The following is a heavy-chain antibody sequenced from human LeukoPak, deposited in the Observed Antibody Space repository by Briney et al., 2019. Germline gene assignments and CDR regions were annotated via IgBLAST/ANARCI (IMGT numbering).Heavy chain of an antibody. CDR1: GFTFSSHE. V-gene: IGHV3-48*03. CDR3: AKDHTVVTSHFDY. Sequence: GGSLRLSCAASGFTFSSHEMNWVRQAPGKGLEWVSYISGSGSTIYYADSVKGRFTISRDNDKNSLYLQMNSLRAEDTAVYYCAKDHTVVTSHFDYWGQGALVTVSS. J-gene: IGHJ4*02. D-gene: IGHD4-23*01. CDR2: ISGSGSTI.